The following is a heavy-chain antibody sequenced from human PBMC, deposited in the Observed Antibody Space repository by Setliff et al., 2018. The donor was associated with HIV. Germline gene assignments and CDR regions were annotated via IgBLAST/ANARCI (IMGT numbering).Heavy chain of an antibody. Sequence: GGSLRLSCAASGFTFSNAWMTWVRQPPGKGLEWVANIQQGGGQKYYVDSVKGRFTISRDNAMNSLFLQMDSLRVEDTAVYYCASSPACSTSRCSSGYWGQGTLVTVSS. V-gene: IGHV3-7*01. CDR2: IQQGGGQK. D-gene: IGHD2-2*01. J-gene: IGHJ4*02. CDR1: GFTFSNAW. CDR3: ASSPACSTSRCSSGY.